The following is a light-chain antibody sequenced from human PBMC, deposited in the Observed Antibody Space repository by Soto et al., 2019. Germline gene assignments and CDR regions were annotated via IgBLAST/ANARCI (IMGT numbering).Light chain of an antibody. Sequence: EIVLTQSPASLSLSPGERATLSCRASQSVSSHLAWFQQRPGQAPRLLIYGASNRATGIPARFGGSGSGTNFTLTISSLEPEGFAVYYCQQRSNWPPVLTFGGGTKVDIK. CDR3: QQRSNWPPVLT. J-gene: IGKJ4*01. CDR2: GAS. CDR1: QSVSSH. V-gene: IGKV3-11*01.